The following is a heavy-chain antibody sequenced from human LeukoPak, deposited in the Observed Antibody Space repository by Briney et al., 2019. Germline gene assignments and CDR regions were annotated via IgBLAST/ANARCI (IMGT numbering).Heavy chain of an antibody. CDR2: IYYSGST. Sequence: PSETLSPTCTVSGGSISSYYWSWIRQPPGKGLEWIGYIYYSGSTNYNPSLKSRVTISVDTSKNQFSLKLSSVTAADTAVYYCARDRNYYDSSGYGYFYYYYMDVWGKGTTVTVSS. CDR1: GGSISSYY. V-gene: IGHV4-59*01. D-gene: IGHD3-22*01. J-gene: IGHJ6*03. CDR3: ARDRNYYDSSGYGYFYYYYMDV.